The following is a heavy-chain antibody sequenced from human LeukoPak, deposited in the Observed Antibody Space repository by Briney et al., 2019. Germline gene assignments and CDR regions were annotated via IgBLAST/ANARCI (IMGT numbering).Heavy chain of an antibody. V-gene: IGHV4-30-4*08. CDR2: IYYSGST. J-gene: IGHJ5*02. CDR3: ARDYSAWYYDSSGYYSWFDP. Sequence: SETLSLTCTVSGGSISSGDYYWSWIRQPPGKGLERIGYIYYSGSTYYNPSLKSRFTISVDTSKNQFSLKLSSVTAADTAVYYCARDYSAWYYDSSGYYSWFDPWGQGTLVTVSS. CDR1: GGSISSGDYY. D-gene: IGHD3-22*01.